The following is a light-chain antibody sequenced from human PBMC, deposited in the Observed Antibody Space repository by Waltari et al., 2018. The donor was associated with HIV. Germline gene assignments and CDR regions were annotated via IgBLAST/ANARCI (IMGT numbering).Light chain of an antibody. CDR2: EVS. V-gene: IGLV2-23*02. CDR1: RRDVGIYNL. CDR3: CSYASTSSYVM. J-gene: IGLJ3*02. Sequence: QSALTQPASVSGSPGQSIPISCTGTRRDVGIYNLVSWYQQYPGKAPKLIIYEVSQRPSGVSNRFSGSKSGNTASLTISGLQAEDEADYYCCSYASTSSYVMFGGGTKLTVL.